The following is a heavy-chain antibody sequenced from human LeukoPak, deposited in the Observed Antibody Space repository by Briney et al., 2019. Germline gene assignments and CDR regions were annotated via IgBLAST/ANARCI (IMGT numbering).Heavy chain of an antibody. CDR1: GFTFSSYW. CDR3: ARDSVRGRPLVAFDI. J-gene: IGHJ3*02. D-gene: IGHD3-10*01. V-gene: IGHV3-7*01. CDR2: INRDGSEK. Sequence: GGSLRLSCAASGFTFSSYWMIWVRQAPGKGLEWVANINRDGSEKNYVDSVKGRFTISRDNGKRSLYLQLSSLRAEDTAVYYCARDSVRGRPLVAFDIWGQGTMVTVSS.